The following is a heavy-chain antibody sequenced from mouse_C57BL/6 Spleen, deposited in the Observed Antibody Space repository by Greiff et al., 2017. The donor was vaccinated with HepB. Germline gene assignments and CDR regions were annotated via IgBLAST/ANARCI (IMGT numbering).Heavy chain of an antibody. CDR3: ASLSVYDYDGSDY. CDR2: ISSGGSYT. J-gene: IGHJ2*01. CDR1: GFTFSSYG. Sequence: EVKLMESGGDLVKPGGSLKLSCAASGFTFSSYGMSWVRQTPDKRLEWVATISSGGSYTYYPDSVKGRFTISRDKAKNTLYLQMSSLKSEATAMYYCASLSVYDYDGSDYWGQGTTLTVSS. D-gene: IGHD2-4*01. V-gene: IGHV5-6*01.